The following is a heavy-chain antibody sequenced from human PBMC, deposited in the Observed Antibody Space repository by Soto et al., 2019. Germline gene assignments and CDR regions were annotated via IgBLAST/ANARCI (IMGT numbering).Heavy chain of an antibody. CDR2: IIPIFGTA. CDR3: ARVRFDCSGGSCYSFDY. J-gene: IGHJ4*02. V-gene: IGHV1-69*01. Sequence: QVQLVQSGAEVKKPGSSVKVSCKASGGTFSSYAISWVRQAPGQGLEWMGGIIPIFGTANYAQKFQGRVTITADESTSTAYRELSSLRSEDTAVYYCARVRFDCSGGSCYSFDYWGQGTLVTVSS. CDR1: GGTFSSYA. D-gene: IGHD2-15*01.